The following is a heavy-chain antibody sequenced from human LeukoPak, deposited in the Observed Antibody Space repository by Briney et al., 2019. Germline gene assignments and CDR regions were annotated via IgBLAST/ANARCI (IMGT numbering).Heavy chain of an antibody. Sequence: ASVKVSCKVSGYTLTELSMHWVRRAPGKGLEWMGGFDPEDGETIYAQKFQGRVTMTEDTSTDTAYMELSSLRSEDTAVYYCARDGSMVRGVIVDYWGQGTLVTVSS. CDR3: ARDGSMVRGVIVDY. D-gene: IGHD3-10*01. CDR1: GYTLTELS. V-gene: IGHV1-24*01. J-gene: IGHJ4*02. CDR2: FDPEDGET.